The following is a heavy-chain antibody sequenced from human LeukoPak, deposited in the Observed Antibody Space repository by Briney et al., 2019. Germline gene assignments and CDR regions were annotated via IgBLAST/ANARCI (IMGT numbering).Heavy chain of an antibody. D-gene: IGHD2/OR15-2a*01. J-gene: IGHJ4*02. CDR2: IKQDGSEK. CDR1: GFTFSSYW. CDR3: ARESNIPVFDY. V-gene: IGHV3-7*01. Sequence: GGSLRLSCAASGFTFSSYWMSWVRQAPGEGLEWVANIKQDGSEKYYVDSVKGRFTISRDNAKNSLYLQMNSLRAEDTAVYYCARESNIPVFDYWGQGTLVTVSS.